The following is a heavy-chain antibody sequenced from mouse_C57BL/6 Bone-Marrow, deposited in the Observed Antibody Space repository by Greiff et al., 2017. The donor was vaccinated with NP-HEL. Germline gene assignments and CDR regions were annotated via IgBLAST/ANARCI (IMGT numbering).Heavy chain of an antibody. CDR2: IHPNSGST. CDR3: ARWHLFYAMDY. Sequence: QVQLKQPGAELVKPGASVKLSCKASGYTFTSYWMHWVKQRPGQGLEWIGMIHPNSGSTNYNEKFKSKATLTVDKSSSTAYMQLSSLTSEDSAVYYCARWHLFYAMDYWGQGTSVTVSS. CDR1: GYTFTSYW. V-gene: IGHV1-64*01. J-gene: IGHJ4*01.